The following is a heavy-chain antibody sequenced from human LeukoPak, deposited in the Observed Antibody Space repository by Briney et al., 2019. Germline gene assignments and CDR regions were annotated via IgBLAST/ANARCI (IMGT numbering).Heavy chain of an antibody. CDR2: MNPNSGNT. Sequence: ASVKVYCKASGYTFTSYDINWVRQATGLGLEWMGWMNPNSGNTGYAQKFQGRVTMTRNTSISTAYMELSSLRSEDTAVYYCARKNVAAAGRNWFDPWGQGTLVTVSS. J-gene: IGHJ5*02. D-gene: IGHD6-13*01. CDR3: ARKNVAAAGRNWFDP. CDR1: GYTFTSYD. V-gene: IGHV1-8*01.